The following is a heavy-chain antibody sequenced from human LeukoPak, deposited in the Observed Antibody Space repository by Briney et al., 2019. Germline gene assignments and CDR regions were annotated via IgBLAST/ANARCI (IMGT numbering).Heavy chain of an antibody. V-gene: IGHV1-2*04. CDR3: ARDRYYDSSGYIDY. CDR2: INPNSGGT. J-gene: IGHJ4*02. CDR1: GYTFTSYY. D-gene: IGHD3-22*01. Sequence: GASVKVSCKASGYTFTSYYMHWVRQAPGQGLEWMGWINPNSGGTNYAQKFQGWVTMTRDTSISTAYMELSRLRSDDTAVYYCARDRYYDSSGYIDYWGQGTLVTVSS.